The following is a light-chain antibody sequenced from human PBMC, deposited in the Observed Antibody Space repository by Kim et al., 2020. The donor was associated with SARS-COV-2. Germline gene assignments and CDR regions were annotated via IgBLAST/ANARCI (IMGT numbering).Light chain of an antibody. CDR1: KVGDKY. V-gene: IGLV3-1*01. CDR2: QES. CDR3: QAWDSSTVV. J-gene: IGLJ2*01. Sequence: SYELTQPPSVSVFPGQTASITCSGDKVGDKYACWYQQKPGQSPVLVIYQESKRPSGIPERFSGSNSGNTATLTISGTQAMDEADYYCQAWDSSTVVFGGGTKLTVL.